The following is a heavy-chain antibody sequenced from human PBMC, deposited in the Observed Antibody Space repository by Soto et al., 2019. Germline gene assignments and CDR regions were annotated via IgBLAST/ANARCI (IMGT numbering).Heavy chain of an antibody. CDR1: GGTFGSYA. CDR2: IIPIFSTP. J-gene: IGHJ5*02. CDR3: ARASGSSYWFDP. V-gene: IGHV1-69*13. Sequence: SVKVSCKTSGGTFGSYAISWVRQAPGQGLEWMGGIIPIFSTPNYAQKFQGRVTITADESTSTAYMELRSLRSDDTAVYYCARASGSSYWFDPWGQGTLVTVSS. D-gene: IGHD1-26*01.